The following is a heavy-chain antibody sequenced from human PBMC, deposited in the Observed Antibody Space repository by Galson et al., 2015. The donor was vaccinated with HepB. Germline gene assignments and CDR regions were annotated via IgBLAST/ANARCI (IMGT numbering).Heavy chain of an antibody. V-gene: IGHV1-3*01. CDR2: INAGNGNT. Sequence: SVKVSCKASGYTFTSYAMHWVRQAPGQRLEWMGWINAGNGNTTYSQKFQGRVTITRDTSASTAYMELSSLRSEDTAVYDCARWGSSWWDRYFDYWGQGTLVTVSS. CDR1: GYTFTSYA. D-gene: IGHD6-13*01. J-gene: IGHJ4*02. CDR3: ARWGSSWWDRYFDY.